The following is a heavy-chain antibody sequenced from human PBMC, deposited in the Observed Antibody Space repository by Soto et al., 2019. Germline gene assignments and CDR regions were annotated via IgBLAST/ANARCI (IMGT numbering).Heavy chain of an antibody. J-gene: IGHJ4*02. CDR1: GGSISSYY. D-gene: IGHD5-12*01. CDR3: ATGYSGYERFDY. V-gene: IGHV4-59*08. Sequence: PSETLSLTCTVSGGSISSYYWSWIRQHPGKGLEWIGYIYYSGSTYYNPSLKSRVTISVDRSRNQFSLKLSSVTAADTAVYYCATGYSGYERFDYWGQGTLVTVSS. CDR2: IYYSGST.